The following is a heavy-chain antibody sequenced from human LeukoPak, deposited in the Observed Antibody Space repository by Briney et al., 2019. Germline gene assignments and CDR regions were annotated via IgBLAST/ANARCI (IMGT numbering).Heavy chain of an antibody. CDR2: INHSGST. D-gene: IGHD6-13*01. V-gene: IGHV4-34*01. CDR1: GGSFSGYY. Sequence: EPSETLSLTCAVYGGSFSGYYWSWIRQPPGKGLEWIGEINHSGSTNYNPSLKSRVTISVDTSKNQFSLKLSSVTAADTAVYYCARTYSSSWDIDYWGQGTLVTVSS. J-gene: IGHJ4*02. CDR3: ARTYSSSWDIDY.